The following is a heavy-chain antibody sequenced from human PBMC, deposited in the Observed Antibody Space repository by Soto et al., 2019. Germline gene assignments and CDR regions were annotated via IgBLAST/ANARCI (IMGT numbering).Heavy chain of an antibody. V-gene: IGHV4-31*03. J-gene: IGHJ5*02. CDR1: CGPHSSGGFF. CDR3: ARDDPWFDP. Sequence: TPFLPLPFSCGPHSSGGFFLSWIRQHPGKGLEWIGYIYYSGSTYYNPSLKSRVTISVDKSKNQFSLKLSSVTAADTAVYYCARDDPWFDPWGQGTRVTVAS. CDR2: IYYSGST.